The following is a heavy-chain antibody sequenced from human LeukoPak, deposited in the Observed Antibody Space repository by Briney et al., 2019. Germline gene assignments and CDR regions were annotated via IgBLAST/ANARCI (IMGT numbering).Heavy chain of an antibody. CDR3: ARYGAPNYYFDY. V-gene: IGHV4-4*07. Sequence: SETLSLTCTVSGGFISSYYWSWIRQPAGKGLEWIGRVYTSEDAKYNPSLESRVSMSLDTSKNQFSLKLSSVTAADTALYYCARYGAPNYYFDYWGQGTLVTVSS. D-gene: IGHD4/OR15-4a*01. J-gene: IGHJ4*02. CDR1: GGFISSYY. CDR2: VYTSEDA.